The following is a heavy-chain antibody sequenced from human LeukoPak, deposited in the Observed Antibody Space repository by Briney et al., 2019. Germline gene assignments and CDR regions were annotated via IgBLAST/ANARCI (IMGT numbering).Heavy chain of an antibody. CDR3: ARRGRAVLILTGYYNWFDP. CDR1: GGSFSGYY. V-gene: IGHV4-34*01. Sequence: PSEILSLTCAVYGGSFSGYYWSWIRQPPGKGLEWIGEINHSGSTNYNPSLKSRVTISVDTSKNQFSLKLSSVTAADTAVYYCARRGRAVLILTGYYNWFDPWGQGTLVTVSS. CDR2: INHSGST. J-gene: IGHJ5*02. D-gene: IGHD3-9*01.